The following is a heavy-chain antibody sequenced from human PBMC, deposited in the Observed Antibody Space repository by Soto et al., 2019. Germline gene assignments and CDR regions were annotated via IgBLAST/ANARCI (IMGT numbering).Heavy chain of an antibody. V-gene: IGHV4-4*07. Sequence: SETLSLTCTVTGGSISSYYWSWIRQPAGKGLEGIGRIYTSGSTNYNPSLKSLVTMSVDTSKNQFSLHMSSVTAADTAVYYCARTSSPSHDYVWVSYRYFFDYWGQGTLVTVSS. J-gene: IGHJ4*02. CDR3: ARTSSPSHDYVWVSYRYFFDY. D-gene: IGHD3-16*02. CDR1: GGSISSYY. CDR2: IYTSGST.